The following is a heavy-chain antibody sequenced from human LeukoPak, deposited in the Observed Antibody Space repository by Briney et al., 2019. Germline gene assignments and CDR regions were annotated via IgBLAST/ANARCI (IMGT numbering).Heavy chain of an antibody. J-gene: IGHJ4*02. Sequence: ASVKVSCKASGYTFTSYGISWVRQAPGQGLEWMGWISAYNGNTNYAQKLQGRVTMTTDTSTSTAYMELSSLRSEDTAVYYCAREMAVADPFDYWGQGTLVTVSS. V-gene: IGHV1-18*01. CDR1: GYTFTSYG. CDR2: ISAYNGNT. D-gene: IGHD6-19*01. CDR3: AREMAVADPFDY.